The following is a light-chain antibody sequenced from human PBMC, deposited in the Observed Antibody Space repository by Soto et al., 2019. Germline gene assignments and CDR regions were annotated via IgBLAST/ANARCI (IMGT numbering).Light chain of an antibody. CDR1: SSDVGYYNY. CDR2: EVS. Sequence: QSALTQPPSASGSPGQSVTISCTGTSSDVGYYNYVSWYQHHPGKAPKLIIYEVSKRPSGVPDRFSGSKSGNTASLTVSGLQAEDEADYYGSSYAGHYNLGGFGTGTKVTVL. CDR3: SSYAGHYNLGG. J-gene: IGLJ1*01. V-gene: IGLV2-8*01.